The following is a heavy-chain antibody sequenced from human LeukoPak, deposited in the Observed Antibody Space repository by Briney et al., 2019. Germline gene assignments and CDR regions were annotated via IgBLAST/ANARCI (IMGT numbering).Heavy chain of an antibody. D-gene: IGHD3-10*01. CDR3: ARDGGYGSGSDYYYMDV. CDR1: GNTFTNYY. Sequence: ASVKVSCKASGNTFTNYYMHWVRQAPGQGLEWMGWINPNSGGTNYAQKFQGRVTMTRDTSISTAYMELSRLRSDDTAVYYCARDGGYGSGSDYYYMDVWGKGTTVTVSS. CDR2: INPNSGGT. J-gene: IGHJ6*03. V-gene: IGHV1-2*02.